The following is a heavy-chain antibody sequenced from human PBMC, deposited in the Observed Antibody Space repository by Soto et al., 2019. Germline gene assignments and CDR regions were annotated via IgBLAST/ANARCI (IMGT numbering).Heavy chain of an antibody. CDR3: ANDQRGYPDDFDI. Sequence: GGSLRLSCAASGFTFGSYAMSWVRQAPGKGLEWVSDISGSGGSTYYADSVKGLFTISRDNSKNSLYLQMNSLRAEDTAVYYCANDQRGYPDDFDIWGQGTMVTVSS. J-gene: IGHJ3*02. CDR2: ISGSGGST. V-gene: IGHV3-23*01. CDR1: GFTFGSYA. D-gene: IGHD5-12*01.